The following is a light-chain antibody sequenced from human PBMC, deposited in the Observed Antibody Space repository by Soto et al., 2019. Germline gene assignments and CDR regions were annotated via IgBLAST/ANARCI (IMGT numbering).Light chain of an antibody. CDR2: EVS. CDR3: TSGEGSIHYYG. Sequence: QSVLTQPPSASGSPGQSVTISCTGTSSDVGAYNSVSWYQQHPGKAPKLMIYEVSKRPSGVPDRFSGSKSGNPASLTVSGLQDEDEADYYCTSGEGSIHYYGFGPVTNVTVL. CDR1: SSDVGAYNS. V-gene: IGLV2-8*01. J-gene: IGLJ1*01.